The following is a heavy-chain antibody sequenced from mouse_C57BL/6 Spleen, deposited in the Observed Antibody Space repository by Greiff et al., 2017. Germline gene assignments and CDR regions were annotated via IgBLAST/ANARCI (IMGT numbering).Heavy chain of an antibody. CDR2: IWSDGST. J-gene: IGHJ3*01. V-gene: IGHV2-6*03. CDR1: GFSLTSYG. Sequence: VKVIESGPGLVAPSQSLSITCTVSGFSLTSYGVHWVRQPPGKGLEWLVVIWSDGSTTYNSALKSRLSISKDNSKSQVFLKMNSLQTDDTAMYYCASYDYDREGFAYWGQGTLVTVSA. CDR3: ASYDYDREGFAY. D-gene: IGHD2-4*01.